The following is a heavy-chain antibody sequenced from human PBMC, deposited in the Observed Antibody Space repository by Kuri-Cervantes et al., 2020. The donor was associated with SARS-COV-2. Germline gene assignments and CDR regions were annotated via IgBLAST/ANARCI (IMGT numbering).Heavy chain of an antibody. D-gene: IGHD2-21*02. CDR1: GFTFSSYS. CDR2: ISSSSSTI. V-gene: IGHV3-48*01. CDR3: ARDWPLQGPGTAY. Sequence: GGSLRLSCAASGFTFSSYSMNWVRQAPGKGLEWVSYISSSSSTIYYADSVKGRFTISRDNTKNSLYLQMNSLRAEETTVYYCARDWPLQGPGTAYWGQGTLVTVSS. J-gene: IGHJ4*02.